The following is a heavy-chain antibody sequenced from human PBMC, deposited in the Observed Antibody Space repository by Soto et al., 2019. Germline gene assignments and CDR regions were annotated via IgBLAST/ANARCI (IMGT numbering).Heavy chain of an antibody. CDR3: ARDSSTVTTPCFDY. CDR2: IYYSGST. V-gene: IGHV4-30-4*01. D-gene: IGHD4-17*01. CDR1: GGSISSGDYY. Sequence: SETLSLTCTVSGGSISSGDYYWSWIRQPPGKGLEWIGYIYYSGSTYYNPSLKSRVTISVDTSKNQFSLRLSSVTAADTAVYYCARDSSTVTTPCFDYWGQGTLVTVSS. J-gene: IGHJ4*02.